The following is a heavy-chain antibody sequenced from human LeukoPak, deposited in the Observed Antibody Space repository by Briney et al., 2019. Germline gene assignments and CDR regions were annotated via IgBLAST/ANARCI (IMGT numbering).Heavy chain of an antibody. D-gene: IGHD6-19*01. CDR3: ARDRIGSGWSYFDY. CDR1: GFTFSSYA. CDR2: ISYDGSNE. Sequence: PGGSLRLSCAASGFTFSSYAMHWVRQAPGKGLEWVAVISYDGSNEYYADSVKGRFTISRDNSKNTLYLQMNSLRAEDTAVYYCARDRIGSGWSYFDYWGQGTLVTVSS. J-gene: IGHJ4*02. V-gene: IGHV3-30-3*01.